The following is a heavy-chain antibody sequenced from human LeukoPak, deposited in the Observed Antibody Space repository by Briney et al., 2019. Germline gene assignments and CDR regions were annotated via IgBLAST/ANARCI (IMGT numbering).Heavy chain of an antibody. J-gene: IGHJ4*02. CDR2: LNQFGGT. V-gene: IGHV4-34*01. D-gene: IGHD1-26*01. CDR1: GGSFSDHF. Sequence: PSETLSLTCTVSGGSFSDHFWSWIRQPPGKGLQWIAELNQFGGTNYNPSLESRVTMSVDTSRNQFSLNLTSVTAADTAVYYCARVPGGVFDYWGQGALVTVSS. CDR3: ARVPGGVFDY.